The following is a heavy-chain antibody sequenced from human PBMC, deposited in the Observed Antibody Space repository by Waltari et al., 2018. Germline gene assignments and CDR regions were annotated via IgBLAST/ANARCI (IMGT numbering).Heavy chain of an antibody. CDR1: GYSFTSYW. Sequence: EVQLVQSGAEVKKPGESLKISRKGSGYSFTSYWIGWVRQLPGKGLEWMGFIYPGDTYSRYSPSFQGQVTMSADKSISSAYLQWSSLKASNTAMYYCARGAVTTADYWGQGTLVTVSS. CDR2: IYPGDTYS. V-gene: IGHV5-51*03. D-gene: IGHD4-4*01. CDR3: ARGAVTTADY. J-gene: IGHJ4*02.